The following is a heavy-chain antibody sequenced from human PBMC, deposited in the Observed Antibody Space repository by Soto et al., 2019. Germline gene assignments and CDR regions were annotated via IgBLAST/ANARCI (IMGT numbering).Heavy chain of an antibody. CDR3: ARDLYYYDSSGYANYYGMDV. CDR1: GYSFTSYW. Sequence: PGESLKISCKGSGYSFTSYWIGWVRQMPGKGLEWMGIIYPGDSDTRYSPSFQGRVTISADKSISTAYLQWSSLKASDTAMYYCARDLYYYDSSGYANYYGMDVWGQGTTVTVSS. D-gene: IGHD3-22*01. J-gene: IGHJ6*02. V-gene: IGHV5-51*01. CDR2: IYPGDSDT.